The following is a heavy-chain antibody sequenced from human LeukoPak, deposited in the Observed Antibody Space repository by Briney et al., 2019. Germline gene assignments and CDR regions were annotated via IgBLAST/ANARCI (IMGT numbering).Heavy chain of an antibody. V-gene: IGHV3-21*04. Sequence: GGSLRLSCAASGFTFSSYSMNWVRQAPGKGLEWVSSISSSSSYIYYADSVKGRFTISRDNSKNTLYLQMNSLRAEDTAVYYCAKTTSRDGYNFDFDYWGQGTLVTVSS. CDR1: GFTFSSYS. CDR3: AKTTSRDGYNFDFDY. CDR2: ISSSSSYI. J-gene: IGHJ4*02. D-gene: IGHD5-24*01.